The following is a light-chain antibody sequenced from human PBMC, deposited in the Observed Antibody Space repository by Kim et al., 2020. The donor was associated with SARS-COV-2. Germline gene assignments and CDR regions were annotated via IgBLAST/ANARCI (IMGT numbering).Light chain of an antibody. J-gene: IGLJ2*01. CDR3: SAWDDSQNIVV. V-gene: IGLV1-36*01. Sequence: RQSDNNPCSESRSNSEDNDVNWYQQHPGKAPRHLISYDCMLPSGVSDRFSGSKSGTSASLAISGLQSEDEADYFCSAWDDSQNIVVFGGGTQLTVL. CDR2: YDC. CDR1: RSNSEDND.